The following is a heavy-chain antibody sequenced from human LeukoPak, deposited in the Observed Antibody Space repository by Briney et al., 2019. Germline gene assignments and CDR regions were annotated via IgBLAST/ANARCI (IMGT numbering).Heavy chain of an antibody. Sequence: GASVKVSCKASGYTFTSYGISWVRQAPGQGLEWMGWISACNGNTNYAQKLQGRVTMTTDTSTSTAYMELRSLRSDDTAVYYCARDSYDILTGYDYYGMDVWGQGTTVTVSS. D-gene: IGHD3-9*01. CDR1: GYTFTSYG. CDR2: ISACNGNT. V-gene: IGHV1-18*01. J-gene: IGHJ6*02. CDR3: ARDSYDILTGYDYYGMDV.